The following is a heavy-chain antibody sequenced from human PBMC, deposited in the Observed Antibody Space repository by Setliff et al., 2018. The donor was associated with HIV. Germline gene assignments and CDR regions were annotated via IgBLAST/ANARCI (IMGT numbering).Heavy chain of an antibody. CDR3: ASVAWGYSSNWSYDRFYYYGLDV. J-gene: IGHJ6*02. CDR1: GGSISSSSYY. CDR2: VFYRGST. D-gene: IGHD6-13*01. Sequence: SETLSLTCTVSGGSISSSSYYWGWIRQPPGKGLEWLGSVFYRGSTYDNPSLKSRVTISVDTSKNQFSLKLTSATAADTAVYYGASVAWGYSSNWSYDRFYYYGLDVWGQGITVTVS. V-gene: IGHV4-39*07.